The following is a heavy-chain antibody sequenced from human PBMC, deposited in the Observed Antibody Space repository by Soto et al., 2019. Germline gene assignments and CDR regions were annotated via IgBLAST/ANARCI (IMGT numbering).Heavy chain of an antibody. Sequence: PGESLKISCKGSGYSFTSHWISWVRQMPGKGLEWMGRIDPSDSYTNYSPSFQGHVTISADKSISTAYLQWSSLKASDTAMYYCARRVGDAFDIWGQGTMVTVSS. D-gene: IGHD1-26*01. CDR2: IDPSDSYT. J-gene: IGHJ3*02. CDR3: ARRVGDAFDI. CDR1: GYSFTSHW. V-gene: IGHV5-10-1*01.